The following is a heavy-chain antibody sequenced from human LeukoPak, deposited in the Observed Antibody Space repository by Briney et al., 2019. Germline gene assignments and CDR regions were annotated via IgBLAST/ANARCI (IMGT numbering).Heavy chain of an antibody. CDR1: GFTFSDYY. V-gene: IGHV3-11*04. J-gene: IGHJ4*02. CDR3: ASYQLPDDY. D-gene: IGHD2-2*01. CDR2: INYSGSTI. Sequence: SGGSLRLSCAASGFTFSDYYMSWIRQAPGKGLEWVSYINYSGSTIYYADSVKGRFTISRDNAKNSLYLQMNSLRAEDTAVYYCASYQLPDDYWGQGTLVTVSS.